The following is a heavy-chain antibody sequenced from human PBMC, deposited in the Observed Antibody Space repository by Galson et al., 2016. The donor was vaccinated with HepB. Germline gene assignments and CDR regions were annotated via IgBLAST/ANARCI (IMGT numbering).Heavy chain of an antibody. D-gene: IGHD2/OR15-2a*01. CDR1: GGSINSDVW. J-gene: IGHJ5*02. CDR3: GWGS. CDR2: IYNTGST. V-gene: IGHV4-4*02. Sequence: SETLSLTCAVSGGSINSDVWWSWVRQAPGKGLEWIGEIYNTGSTNYNPSLKTRFIMSLDKSKNQFSLKANSVYFCAGGKLATGWGSWGQGVLVVVSS.